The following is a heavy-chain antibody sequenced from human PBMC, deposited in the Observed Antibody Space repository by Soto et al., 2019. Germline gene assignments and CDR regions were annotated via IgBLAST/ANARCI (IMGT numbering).Heavy chain of an antibody. D-gene: IGHD3-3*01. CDR2: IYHSGST. J-gene: IGHJ5*02. CDR3: ARGSGNHRYNWFDP. CDR1: GGSISSGGYS. Sequence: QLQLQESGSGLVKPSQTLSLTCAVSGGSISSGGYSWSWIRQPPGKGLEWNGYIYHSGSTYYNPSLKSRVTISVDRSKNQFSLKLSSVTAADTAVYYCARGSGNHRYNWFDPWGQGTLVTVSS. V-gene: IGHV4-30-2*01.